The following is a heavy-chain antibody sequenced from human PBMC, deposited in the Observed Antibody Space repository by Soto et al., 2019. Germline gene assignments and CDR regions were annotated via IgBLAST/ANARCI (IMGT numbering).Heavy chain of an antibody. Sequence: VQLVESGGDLVQRGGSLRLYCAASGFPFSSYWMHWVRHTPGKGLDWVARISGDGVTTYYADSVTGRFTVSRDNAKNTLSLQISGLRAEDTAVYYCAREYYGLLTGYYTDYWGQGTLVSVSS. J-gene: IGHJ4*02. V-gene: IGHV3-74*01. CDR3: AREYYGLLTGYYTDY. D-gene: IGHD3-9*01. CDR1: GFPFSSYW. CDR2: ISGDGVTT.